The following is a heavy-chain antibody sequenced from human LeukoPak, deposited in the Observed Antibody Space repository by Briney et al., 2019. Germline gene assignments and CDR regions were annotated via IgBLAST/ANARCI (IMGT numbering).Heavy chain of an antibody. D-gene: IGHD6-19*01. CDR2: IYPGDSEV. V-gene: IGHV5-51*01. CDR1: GYRFTSYW. CDR3: ATEIGSGWFYDY. J-gene: IGHJ4*02. Sequence: GESLEISCKASGYRFTSYWIGWVRQMPRKGLEWMGMIYPGDSEVRYGPAFQGQVTISADKSVNTAYLQWSSLKASDTAIYYCATEIGSGWFYDYWGQGTLVTVSS.